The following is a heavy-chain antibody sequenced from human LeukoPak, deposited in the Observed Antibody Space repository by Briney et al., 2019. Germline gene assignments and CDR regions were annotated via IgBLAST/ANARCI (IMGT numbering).Heavy chain of an antibody. V-gene: IGHV4-59*08. Sequence: SETLSLTCTVSDGSIRNYYWSWIRQPPGKGLEWIGYIYDSGSTNYNPSLKSRVTISVDTSKNQFSLKLSSVTAADTAVYYCARGRVPAAMRVFDPWGQGTLVTVSS. CDR3: ARGRVPAAMRVFDP. D-gene: IGHD2-2*01. CDR1: DGSIRNYY. CDR2: IYDSGST. J-gene: IGHJ5*02.